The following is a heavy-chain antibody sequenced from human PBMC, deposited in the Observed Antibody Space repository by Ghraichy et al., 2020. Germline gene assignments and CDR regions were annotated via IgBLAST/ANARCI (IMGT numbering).Heavy chain of an antibody. CDR3: ARVGDSSSWFWGFDY. J-gene: IGHJ4*02. V-gene: IGHV4-59*01. D-gene: IGHD6-13*01. CDR2: IYYSGST. CDR1: GGSISSYY. Sequence: ETLSLTCTVSGGSISSYYWSWIRQPPGKGLEWIGYIYYSGSTNYNPSLKSRVTISVDTSKNQFSLKLSSVTAADTAVYYCARVGDSSSWFWGFDYWGQGTLVTVSS.